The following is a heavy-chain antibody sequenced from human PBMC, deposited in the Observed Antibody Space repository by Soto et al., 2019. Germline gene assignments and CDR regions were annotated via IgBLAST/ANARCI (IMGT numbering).Heavy chain of an antibody. D-gene: IGHD6-13*01. CDR3: ARDRLGLIGQQMARFYYYGMDV. Sequence: PVGSLRLSCAASGFTFSSYGMHWVRQAPGKGLEWVAVIWYDGSNKYYADSVKGRFTISRDNSKNTLYLQMNSLRAEDTAVYYCARDRLGLIGQQMARFYYYGMDVWGQGTTVTVSS. CDR1: GFTFSSYG. V-gene: IGHV3-33*01. J-gene: IGHJ6*02. CDR2: IWYDGSNK.